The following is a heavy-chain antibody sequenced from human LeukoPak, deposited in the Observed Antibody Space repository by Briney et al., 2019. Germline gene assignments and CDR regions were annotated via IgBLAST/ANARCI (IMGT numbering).Heavy chain of an antibody. CDR3: AREAYYYDSSGQNILGY. Sequence: SETLSLTCTVSGGSISSYYWIWIRQPSGKGLEWNGRIYTSGSTNYNPSLKSRVTMSVDTSKNQFSLKLSSVTAADTAVYYCAREAYYYDSSGQNILGYWGQGTLVTVSS. J-gene: IGHJ4*02. D-gene: IGHD3-22*01. CDR2: IYTSGST. CDR1: GGSISSYY. V-gene: IGHV4-4*07.